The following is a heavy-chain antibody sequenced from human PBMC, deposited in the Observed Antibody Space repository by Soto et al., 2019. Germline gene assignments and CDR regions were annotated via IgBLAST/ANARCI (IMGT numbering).Heavy chain of an antibody. CDR1: GFTLSSYW. Sequence: GGSLRLSCAASGFTLSSYWMHWVRQAPGTGLVWVARINPAGSSTYYADFVRGRFTISKNTAKNTLYLEINSLRAEDTAVYYCARVNTGYGNFDYWGQGTLVTVSS. J-gene: IGHJ4*02. CDR3: ARVNTGYGNFDY. CDR2: INPAGSST. D-gene: IGHD5-12*01. V-gene: IGHV3-74*01.